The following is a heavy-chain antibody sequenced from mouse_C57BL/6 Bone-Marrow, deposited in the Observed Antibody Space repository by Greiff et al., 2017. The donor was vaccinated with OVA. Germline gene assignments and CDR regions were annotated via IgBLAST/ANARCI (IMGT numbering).Heavy chain of an antibody. CDR3: ARGDYGSRTWYFDV. V-gene: IGHV1-55*01. CDR2: IYPGSGST. CDR1: GYTFTSYW. D-gene: IGHD1-1*01. J-gene: IGHJ1*03. Sequence: VQLQQPGAELVKPGASVKMSCKASGYTFTSYWITWVKQRPGQGLEWIGDIYPGSGSTNYNEKFKSKATLTVDTSSSTAYMQLSSLTSEDSAVYYCARGDYGSRTWYFDVWGTGTTVTVSS.